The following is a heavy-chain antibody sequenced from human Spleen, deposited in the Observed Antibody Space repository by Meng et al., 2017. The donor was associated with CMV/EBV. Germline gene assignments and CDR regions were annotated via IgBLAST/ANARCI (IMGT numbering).Heavy chain of an antibody. Sequence: GESLKISCAASGFTFSSYWMHWVRQAPGKGLVWVSRINGDGSRGYADSVRGRFTISRDSDKNSLYLQMNSVRAEDTAVYYCARSRGNWVDAFDIWGQGTMVTVSS. CDR2: INGDGSR. CDR1: GFTFSSYW. CDR3: ARSRGNWVDAFDI. J-gene: IGHJ3*02. V-gene: IGHV3-74*01. D-gene: IGHD7-27*01.